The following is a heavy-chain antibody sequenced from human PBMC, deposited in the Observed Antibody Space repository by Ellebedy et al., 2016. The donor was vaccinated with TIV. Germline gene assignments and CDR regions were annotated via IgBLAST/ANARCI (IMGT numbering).Heavy chain of an antibody. CDR1: GYTFASYG. J-gene: IGHJ6*02. Sequence: AASVKVSCKASGYTFASYGISWVRQAPGQGLEWMGWNSPYNGNTNHAQKFQGRASMTPDASTNTVHLELISLKFDDTAVYYCGRELGMGRGAMDVWGQGTTVTVSS. CDR3: GRELGMGRGAMDV. CDR2: NSPYNGNT. D-gene: IGHD7-27*01. V-gene: IGHV1-18*04.